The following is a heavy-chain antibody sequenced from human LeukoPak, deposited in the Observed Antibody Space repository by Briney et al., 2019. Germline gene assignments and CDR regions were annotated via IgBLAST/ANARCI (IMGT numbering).Heavy chain of an antibody. Sequence: ASVKVSCKASGYTFTSYGISWVRQAPGQGLEWMGWISAYNGNTNYAQKLQGRVTMTTDTSTSTAYMELRSLRSDDTAVYYCAGDPSVVAATYFDYWGQGTLVTVSS. CDR3: AGDPSVVAATYFDY. D-gene: IGHD2-15*01. J-gene: IGHJ4*02. V-gene: IGHV1-18*01. CDR1: GYTFTSYG. CDR2: ISAYNGNT.